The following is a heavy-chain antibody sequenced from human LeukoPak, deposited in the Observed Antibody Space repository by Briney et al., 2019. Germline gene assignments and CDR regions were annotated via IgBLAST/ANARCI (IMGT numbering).Heavy chain of an antibody. J-gene: IGHJ6*02. Sequence: SETLSLTCTVSGGSISSGAYYWSWIRQHPGKGLEWIGYIYYSGSTYYNPSLKSRVTISLDTSKNQFSLKLSSVTAADTAVYYCARAGSITGSTNYYYGMDVWGQGTTVTVSS. CDR2: IYYSGST. D-gene: IGHD1-7*01. CDR3: ARAGSITGSTNYYYGMDV. V-gene: IGHV4-31*03. CDR1: GGSISSGAYY.